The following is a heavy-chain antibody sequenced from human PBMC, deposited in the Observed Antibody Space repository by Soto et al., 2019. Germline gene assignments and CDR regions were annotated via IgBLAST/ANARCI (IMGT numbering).Heavy chain of an antibody. CDR3: AKWGLSGHGMDV. CDR1: GYIFSNCG. J-gene: IGHJ6*02. D-gene: IGHD7-27*01. CDR2: TSYDGSKK. Sequence: VQLVESGGGVVQPGRSLRLSCAASGYIFSNCGMHWVRQAPGKGLEGVAVTSYDGSKKYYADSVKGRFTISKDNSKNTVYLQMNSLRIEDTAVYYCAKWGLSGHGMDVWGQGTTVTVSS. V-gene: IGHV3-30*18.